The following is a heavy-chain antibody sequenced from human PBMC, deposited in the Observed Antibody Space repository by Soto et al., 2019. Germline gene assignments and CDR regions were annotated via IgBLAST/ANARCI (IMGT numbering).Heavy chain of an antibody. CDR2: IIPIFGTA. D-gene: IGHD3-10*01. CDR1: GVTFSSYA. Sequence: SVKVSCKASGVTFSSYAISRVRQAPGQGLEWMGGIIPIFGTANYAQKFQGRVTITADESTSTAYMELSSLRSEDTAVYYCASDPPRSGSYYTYFDYWGQGTLVTVSS. J-gene: IGHJ4*02. CDR3: ASDPPRSGSYYTYFDY. V-gene: IGHV1-69*13.